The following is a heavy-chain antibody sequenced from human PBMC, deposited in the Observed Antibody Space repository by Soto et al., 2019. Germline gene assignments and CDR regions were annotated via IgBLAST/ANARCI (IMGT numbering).Heavy chain of an antibody. CDR3: AIALPRSSGYSYGALDY. CDR1: GYTFTNYY. Sequence: ASVKVSCKASGYTFTNYYMHWVRQAPGQGLEWMGIFNPSGTSTTYAQKFQGRVTMTRDTSTSTVYMELNSLRSDDTAVYYCAIALPRSSGYSYGALDYWGQGTLVTVSS. V-gene: IGHV1-46*01. J-gene: IGHJ4*02. CDR2: FNPSGTST. D-gene: IGHD5-18*01.